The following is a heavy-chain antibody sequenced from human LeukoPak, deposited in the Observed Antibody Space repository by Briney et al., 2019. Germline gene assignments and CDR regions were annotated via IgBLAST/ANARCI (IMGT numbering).Heavy chain of an antibody. CDR3: ARGSFDYGGTTDY. D-gene: IGHD4-23*01. V-gene: IGHV1-18*01. CDR1: GYTFSSYD. J-gene: IGHJ4*02. Sequence: ASVKVSCKASGYTFSSYDISWVRQAPGQGLEWMGWISTYNGNTNYAPKFQGRVTLSTETSTSTAYMELRSLRSDDTAVYYCARGSFDYGGTTDYWGQGTLVTVSS. CDR2: ISTYNGNT.